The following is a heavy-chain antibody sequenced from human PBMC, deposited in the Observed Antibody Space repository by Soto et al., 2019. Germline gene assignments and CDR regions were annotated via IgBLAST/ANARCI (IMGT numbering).Heavy chain of an antibody. D-gene: IGHD5-18*01. CDR3: ARERYSYGLYYYYYMDV. V-gene: IGHV3-53*04. CDR1: GFTVSSNY. CDR2: IYSGGST. J-gene: IGHJ6*03. Sequence: GGSLRLSCAASGFTVSSNYMSWVRQAPGKGLEWVSVIYSGGSTYYADSVKGRFTISRHNSKNRLYLQMNSLRAEDTAVYYCARERYSYGLYYYYYMDVWGKGTTVTVSS.